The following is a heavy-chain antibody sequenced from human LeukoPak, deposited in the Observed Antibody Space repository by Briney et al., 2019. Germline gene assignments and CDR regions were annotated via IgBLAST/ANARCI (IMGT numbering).Heavy chain of an antibody. CDR1: GFTFSSSA. CDR3: AKQLGYCSDGSCYFPY. D-gene: IGHD2-15*01. CDR2: ISNNGGYT. Sequence: GGPLRLSCAASGFTFSSSAMSWVRQASGKGLEWVSAISNNGGYTYYADSVQGRFTISRDNSKSTLCLQMNSLRAEDTAVYYCAKQLGYCSDGSCYFPYWGQGTLVTVSS. V-gene: IGHV3-23*01. J-gene: IGHJ4*02.